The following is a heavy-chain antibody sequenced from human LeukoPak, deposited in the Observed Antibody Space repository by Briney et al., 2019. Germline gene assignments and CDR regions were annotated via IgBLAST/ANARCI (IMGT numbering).Heavy chain of an antibody. Sequence: GASVKVSCKASGYTFTSYGISWVRQAPGQGLEWLGWISGYNGNTNYVQKLQGRVTMTTDTSTNTAYMELRSLRSDDTAVYYCAREYCSSTGCFFKRYFDYWGQGNLVTVSS. J-gene: IGHJ4*02. CDR2: ISGYNGNT. CDR3: AREYCSSTGCFFKRYFDY. CDR1: GYTFTSYG. D-gene: IGHD2-2*01. V-gene: IGHV1-18*01.